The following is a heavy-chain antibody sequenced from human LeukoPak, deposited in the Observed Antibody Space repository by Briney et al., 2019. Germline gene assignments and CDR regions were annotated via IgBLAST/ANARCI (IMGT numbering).Heavy chain of an antibody. D-gene: IGHD1-1*01. CDR3: ARRYVDPGTWNGYYFDY. J-gene: IGHJ4*02. CDR2: IHSIGST. Sequence: SETLSLTCTVSGGSISNYYWSWIRQPPGKGLEWIGYIHSIGSTSYNPSLKSRVTISVDTSKNQFSLKLSSVTAADTAVYYCARRYVDPGTWNGYYFDYWGQGTLVTASS. CDR1: GGSISNYY. V-gene: IGHV4-4*09.